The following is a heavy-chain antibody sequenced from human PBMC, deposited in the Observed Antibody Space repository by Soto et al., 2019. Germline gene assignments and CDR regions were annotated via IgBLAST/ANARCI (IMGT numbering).Heavy chain of an antibody. CDR2: ISANNGNT. CDR3: XXXXXXXALDY. Sequence: QVQLVQSGAEVKKPGASVKVSCKASGYTFTSYGISWVRQAPGQGLEWMGWISANNGNTNYAQKLQGRVTMTTDTSTSTAYMELRSLRSDDTAXXXXXXXXXXXALDYWGQGTLVTVSS. V-gene: IGHV1-18*01. CDR1: GYTFTSYG. J-gene: IGHJ4*02.